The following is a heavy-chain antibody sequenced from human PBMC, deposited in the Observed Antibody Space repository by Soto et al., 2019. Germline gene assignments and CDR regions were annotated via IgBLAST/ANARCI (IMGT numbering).Heavy chain of an antibody. Sequence: SVKASCKASGGTLSSYAISWVRQTPGQGLEWMGGIIPIFGTENYAQKFQGRVTINADKSTITAYMELSSLRSEDTSVYYCARLGTAMVQDAFDIPVQATIVTVAS. J-gene: IGHJ3*02. CDR3: ARLGTAMVQDAFDI. CDR2: IIPIFGTE. CDR1: GGTLSSYA. V-gene: IGHV1-69*06. D-gene: IGHD5-18*01.